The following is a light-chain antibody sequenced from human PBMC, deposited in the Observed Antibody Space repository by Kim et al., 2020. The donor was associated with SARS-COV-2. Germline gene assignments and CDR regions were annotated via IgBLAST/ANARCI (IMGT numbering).Light chain of an antibody. CDR3: QQFVKTPLT. Sequence: ATINCMSSQSVLYDSNNKNCLSWYQQKPGKPPNLLIYWASTRESGVPDRFSGSGSGTDFTLTISSLQAEDVAVYYCQQFVKTPLTFGGGTKVDIK. CDR1: QSVLYDSNNKNC. J-gene: IGKJ4*01. V-gene: IGKV4-1*01. CDR2: WAS.